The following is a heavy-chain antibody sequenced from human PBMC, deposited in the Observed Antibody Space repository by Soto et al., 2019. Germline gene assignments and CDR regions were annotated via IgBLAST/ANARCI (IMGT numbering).Heavy chain of an antibody. J-gene: IGHJ5*02. CDR3: ARAWDSSGYYSAPTP. V-gene: IGHV3-30-3*01. CDR1: GFTFSSYA. CDR2: ISYDGSDK. Sequence: GGSLRLSCAASGFTFSSYAMHWVRQAPGKGLEWVALISYDGSDKDYADSVKGRFTISRDNSRNTLFLQMNSLRAEDTAVYYCARAWDSSGYYSAPTPWGQGTLVTVSS. D-gene: IGHD3-22*01.